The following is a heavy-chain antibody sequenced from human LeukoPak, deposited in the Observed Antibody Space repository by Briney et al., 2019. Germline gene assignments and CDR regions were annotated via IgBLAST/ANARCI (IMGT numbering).Heavy chain of an antibody. D-gene: IGHD5-18*01. CDR1: GFTFSSYG. V-gene: IGHV3-33*01. CDR2: IWYDGSNK. CDR3: AREGYSYGSGMDV. Sequence: PGRSLRLSCAASGFTFSSYGMHWVRQAPGKGLEWVAVIWYDGSNKYYADSVKGRFTISRDNSKNTLYLQMNSLRAEDTAVYYCAREGYSYGSGMDVWGQGTTVTVSS. J-gene: IGHJ6*02.